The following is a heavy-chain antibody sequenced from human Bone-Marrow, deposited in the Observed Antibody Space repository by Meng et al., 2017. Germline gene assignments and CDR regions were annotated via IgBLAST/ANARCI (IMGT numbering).Heavy chain of an antibody. CDR3: ARATQRGYTLRVGFDP. V-gene: IGHV4-39*01. CDR1: GGSISSSSYY. Sequence: QPPLQESAPGLVKPSAPLSRPCPVPGGSISSSSYYWGWIRQPPGKGLEWIGSIYYSGGTYYNPSLKSRVTISVDTSKNQFSLKLSSVTAADTAVYYCARATQRGYTLRVGFDPWGQGTLVTVSS. D-gene: IGHD5-18*01. CDR2: IYYSGGT. J-gene: IGHJ5*02.